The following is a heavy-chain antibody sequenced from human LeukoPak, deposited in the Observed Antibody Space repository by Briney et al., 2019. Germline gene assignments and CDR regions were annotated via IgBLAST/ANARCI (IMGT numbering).Heavy chain of an antibody. CDR1: GGSISTYY. Sequence: SETLSLTCTVSGGSISTYYRSWIRQPPGKGLEWIGYIYHSGSTKYNPSLKSRVTISVDTSKNQFSLKLSSVTAADTAVYYCARDGYSGNDGLWGQGTLVTVSS. D-gene: IGHD5-12*01. V-gene: IGHV4-59*01. J-gene: IGHJ4*02. CDR2: IYHSGST. CDR3: ARDGYSGNDGL.